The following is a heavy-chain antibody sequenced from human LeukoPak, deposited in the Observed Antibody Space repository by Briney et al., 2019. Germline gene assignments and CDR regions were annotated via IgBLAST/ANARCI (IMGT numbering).Heavy chain of an antibody. CDR3: AAHGATQTDAFDI. CDR2: IRYDGSSK. D-gene: IGHD1-26*01. J-gene: IGHJ3*02. Sequence: GGSLRLSCAASGFTFSSYGMHWVRQAPGKGLEWVAFIRYDGSSKYYADSVKGRFTISRDNSKNTLYLQMNSLRAEDTAVYYCAAHGATQTDAFDIWGQGTMVTVSS. V-gene: IGHV3-30*02. CDR1: GFTFSSYG.